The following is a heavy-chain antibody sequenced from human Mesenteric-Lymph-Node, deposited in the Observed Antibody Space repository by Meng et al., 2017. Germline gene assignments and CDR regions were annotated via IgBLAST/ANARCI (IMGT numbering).Heavy chain of an antibody. V-gene: IGHV1-69*10. D-gene: IGHD3-16*01. J-gene: IGHJ4*02. CDR2: IIPILGTT. Sequence: QVQLVQSGAEVKKPGSSVKVSCKASGGKFTSFVFNWVRQAPGQGLEWMGGIIPILGTTNCAEKFRGRLTISADTSARTAYMELTSLNSDDTAVYYCARLDLGLAHRGQGTLVTVSS. CDR1: GGKFTSFV. CDR3: ARLDLGLAH.